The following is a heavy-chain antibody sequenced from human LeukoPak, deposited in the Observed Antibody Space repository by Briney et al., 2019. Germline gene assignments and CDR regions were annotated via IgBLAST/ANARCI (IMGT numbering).Heavy chain of an antibody. CDR2: ITGNGGST. J-gene: IGHJ4*02. V-gene: IGHV3-23*01. D-gene: IGHD3-22*01. CDR1: GFIFSNYA. Sequence: PRGSLRLSCAASGFIFSNYAMSWFRQAPGKRLELVSTITGNGGSTYYADSVRGRFTISRDNSKNTLSLQMSRLRAEDSATYYCAKHHDSSGYYEYFDYWGQGTLVTVSS. CDR3: AKHHDSSGYYEYFDY.